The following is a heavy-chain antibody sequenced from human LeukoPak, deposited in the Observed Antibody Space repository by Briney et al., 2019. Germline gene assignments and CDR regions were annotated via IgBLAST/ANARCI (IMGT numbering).Heavy chain of an antibody. CDR3: AKVGSSGYFSPDRLDY. CDR2: ISWNSGSM. D-gene: IGHD3-22*01. V-gene: IGHV3-9*01. Sequence: GGSLRLSCAASGFTFDDYAMHWVRHAPGKGLEWVSGISWNSGSMGYADSVKGRFTISRDNAKNSLYLQMNSLRAEDTALYYCAKVGSSGYFSPDRLDYWGQGTLVTVSS. CDR1: GFTFDDYA. J-gene: IGHJ4*02.